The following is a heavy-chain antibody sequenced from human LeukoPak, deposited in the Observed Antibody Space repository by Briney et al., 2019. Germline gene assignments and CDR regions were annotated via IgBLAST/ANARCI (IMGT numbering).Heavy chain of an antibody. D-gene: IGHD3-22*01. V-gene: IGHV3-23*01. CDR3: AKRGVVIRVILVGFHKEAQYFDS. CDR1: GITLSNYG. J-gene: IGHJ4*02. Sequence: GGSLRLSCAVSGITLSNYGMSWVRQTPGKGLEWVAGISDSGGRTNYADSVKGRFTISRDNPKNTLYLRMNSLRAEDTAVYFCAKRGVVIRVILVGFHKEAQYFDSWGQGALVTVSS. CDR2: ISDSGGRT.